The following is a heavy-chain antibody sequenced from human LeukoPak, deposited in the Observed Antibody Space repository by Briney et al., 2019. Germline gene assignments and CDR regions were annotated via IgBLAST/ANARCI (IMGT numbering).Heavy chain of an antibody. D-gene: IGHD3-3*01. CDR3: ARVGFYDFWSGINFFDY. J-gene: IGHJ4*02. CDR1: GFTFSSYW. Sequence: GGSLRLSCAASGFTFSSYWMSWVRQAPGKGLEWVANIKQDGSEKYYVDSVKGRFTISRDNAKNSLYLQMNSLRVEDTAVYYCARVGFYDFWSGINFFDYWGQGTLVTVSS. V-gene: IGHV3-7*01. CDR2: IKQDGSEK.